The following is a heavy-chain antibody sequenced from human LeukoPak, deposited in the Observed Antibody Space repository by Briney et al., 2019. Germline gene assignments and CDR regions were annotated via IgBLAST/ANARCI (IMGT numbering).Heavy chain of an antibody. D-gene: IGHD6-19*01. CDR3: ARERGRQWLDPTGDAFDI. V-gene: IGHV3-21*01. J-gene: IGHJ3*02. CDR1: GFTFSSYS. CDR2: ISSSSSYI. Sequence: GGSLRLSCAASGFTFSSYSMNWVRQAPGKGLEWVSSISSSSSYIYYADSVKGRFTISRGNAKNSLYLQMNSLRAEDTAVYYCARERGRQWLDPTGDAFDIWGQGTMVTVSS.